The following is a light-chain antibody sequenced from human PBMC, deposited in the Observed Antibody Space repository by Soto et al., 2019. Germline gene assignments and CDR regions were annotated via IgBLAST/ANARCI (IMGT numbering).Light chain of an antibody. V-gene: IGLV2-14*01. CDR3: CSYASGSIYV. J-gene: IGLJ1*01. Sequence: QSALTQPASVSGSPGQSITISCTGTSGDVGAFNYVSWYLQYPGKAPKLMIYEVGNRPSGVSNRFSGSKSGNTAPLTISGLQAEDEADYYCCSYASGSIYVFGTGTKLTVL. CDR1: SGDVGAFNY. CDR2: EVG.